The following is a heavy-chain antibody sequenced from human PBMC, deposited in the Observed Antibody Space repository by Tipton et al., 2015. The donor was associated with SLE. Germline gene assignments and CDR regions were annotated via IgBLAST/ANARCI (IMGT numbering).Heavy chain of an antibody. V-gene: IGHV1-18*01. CDR1: GYTFTSYG. CDR2: ISAYNGNT. CDR3: ARGRHIVVVIPVGRDYGLDG. D-gene: IGHD2-21*01. J-gene: IGHJ6*02. Sequence: QVQLVQSGAEVKKPGASVKVSCKASGYTFTSYGISWVRQAPGQGLEWMGWISAYNGNTNYGHGRVTLTTDTSTSTAYMELWSLTPDDTSVYYCARGRHIVVVIPVGRDYGLDGWCQGTAVTVSS.